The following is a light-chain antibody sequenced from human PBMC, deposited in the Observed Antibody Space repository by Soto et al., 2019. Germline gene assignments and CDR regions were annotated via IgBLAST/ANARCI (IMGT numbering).Light chain of an antibody. CDR1: QSIINW. CDR3: QQFYSSPLT. J-gene: IGKJ4*01. V-gene: IGKV1-5*01. CDR2: HAS. Sequence: DIQMTQSPSTQPASVRDRVHITRRASQSIINWLAWYQQKPGTAPKLLIYHASTLESGVPSRFSGSGSGTEFTLTISSLQAEDVAIYYCQQFYSSPLTFGGGTKVDI.